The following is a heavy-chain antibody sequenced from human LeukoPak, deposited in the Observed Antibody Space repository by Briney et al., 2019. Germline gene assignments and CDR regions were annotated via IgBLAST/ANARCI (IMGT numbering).Heavy chain of an antibody. Sequence: PGGSLRLSCAASGFTFNSYSMNWVRQAPGKGLEWVSVIYRGGETYYADSVKGRFTISRDNAKNSLYLQMNSLRAEDTAVYYCARDSGYGDYVYFDYWGQGTLVTVSS. J-gene: IGHJ4*02. V-gene: IGHV3-21*01. D-gene: IGHD4-17*01. CDR3: ARDSGYGDYVYFDY. CDR1: GFTFNSYS. CDR2: IYRGGET.